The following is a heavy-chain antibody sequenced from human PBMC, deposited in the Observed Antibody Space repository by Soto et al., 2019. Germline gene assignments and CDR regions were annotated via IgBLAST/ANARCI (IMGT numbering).Heavy chain of an antibody. V-gene: IGHV4-30-4*01. CDR1: AGSIRSGDYY. CDR3: AGELGTFYFDH. J-gene: IGHJ4*02. D-gene: IGHD7-27*01. CDR2: IDHSGSA. Sequence: QVQLQESGPGLVKPSQTLSLTCTVSAGSIRSGDYYWTWIRQPPGKGLEWIGYIDHSGSAYYNLSLKSRATISIDTSNNQFSLKMTSVTAADTAVYYCAGELGTFYFDHWGQGTLVTVSS.